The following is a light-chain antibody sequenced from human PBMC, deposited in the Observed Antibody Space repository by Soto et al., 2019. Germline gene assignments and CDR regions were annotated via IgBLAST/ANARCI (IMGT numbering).Light chain of an antibody. CDR2: STS. J-gene: IGLJ2*01. CDR1: TGAVTSGYY. V-gene: IGLV7-43*01. CDR3: LLYYGGAQLV. Sequence: QTVVTQEPSLTVSPGGPVTLTCASSTGAVTSGYYPNWFQQKPGQTPWALIYSTSNKHSWTPARFSGSLLGCKAALTLSGVQPEDEAEYSWLLYYGGAQLVFGGGTKLTVL.